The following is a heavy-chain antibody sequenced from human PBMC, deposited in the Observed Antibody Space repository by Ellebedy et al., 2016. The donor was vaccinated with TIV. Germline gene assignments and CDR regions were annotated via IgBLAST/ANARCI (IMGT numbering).Heavy chain of an antibody. CDR2: IDPSGGTT. CDR1: GYTFTNYY. V-gene: IGHV1-46*01. D-gene: IGHD6-13*01. J-gene: IGHJ4*02. CDR3: ARDKAEGRSSNY. Sequence: AASVKVSCKASGYTFTNYYMHWVRQAPGQGLEWMGIIDPSGGTTNYAQKFQGRVTVTRDTSTSTVYMELRSLRSEDTAVYYCARDKAEGRSSNYWGQGTLVTVSS.